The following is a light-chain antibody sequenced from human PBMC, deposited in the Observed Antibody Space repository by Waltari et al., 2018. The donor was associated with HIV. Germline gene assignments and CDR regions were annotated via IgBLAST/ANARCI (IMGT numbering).Light chain of an antibody. CDR3: QQLNEYPWT. V-gene: IGKV1-9*01. CDR1: QDIRKY. Sequence: IQLTQSPSFLSASVGDRVTITCRASQDIRKYLAWYQQTLGKAPKLLIYAASSLQSGVPSRFSGSGSGTQFTLTINSLQPEDFATYHCQQLNEYPWTFGQGTQVEIK. CDR2: AAS. J-gene: IGKJ1*01.